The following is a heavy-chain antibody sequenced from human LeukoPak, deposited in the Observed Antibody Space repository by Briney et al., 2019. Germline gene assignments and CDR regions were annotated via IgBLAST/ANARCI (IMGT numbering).Heavy chain of an antibody. CDR3: AKTGNYYYYYYMDV. J-gene: IGHJ6*03. D-gene: IGHD1-14*01. V-gene: IGHV3-30*02. Sequence: SGGSLRLSCAASGFTFSSYGMHWVRQAPGKGLEWVAFIRYDGSNKYYADSVKGRFTISRDNSKNTPYLQMNSLRAEDTAVYYCAKTGNYYYYYYMDVWGKGTTVTVSS. CDR1: GFTFSSYG. CDR2: IRYDGSNK.